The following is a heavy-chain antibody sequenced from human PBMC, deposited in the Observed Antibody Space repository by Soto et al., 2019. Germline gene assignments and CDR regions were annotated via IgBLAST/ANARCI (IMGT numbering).Heavy chain of an antibody. J-gene: IGHJ5*02. CDR2: IYYSGSI. CDR3: ARQSSGWYNWFDP. D-gene: IGHD6-19*01. CDR1: GYSISSSNW. V-gene: IGHV4-28*05. Sequence: SETLSLTCAVSGYSISSSNWWGWIRQPPGKGLEWIGCIYYSGSIYYNPSLKSRVTISVDTSKNQFSLKLSSVTAAETAVYYCARQSSGWYNWFDPWGQGTLVTVSS.